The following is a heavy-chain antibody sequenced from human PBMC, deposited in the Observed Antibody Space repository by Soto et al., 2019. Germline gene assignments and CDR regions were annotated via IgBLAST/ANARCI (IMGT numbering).Heavy chain of an antibody. CDR1: GSSVPGYD. Sequence: SGTLSRTGTVAGSSVPGYDGGWMRQPPGKGLEWIGYIYYSGSTNYNTSLKSRVTISVDTSKNQFSLKLSSVTAADKAVYYCARDLPPCYPACVFDIWGQGTVVT. V-gene: IGHV4-59*02. D-gene: IGHD2-15*01. CDR2: IYYSGST. CDR3: ARDLPPCYPACVFDI. J-gene: IGHJ3*02.